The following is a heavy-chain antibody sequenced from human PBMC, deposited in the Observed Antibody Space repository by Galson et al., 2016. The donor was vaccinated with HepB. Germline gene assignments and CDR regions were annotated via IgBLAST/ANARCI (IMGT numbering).Heavy chain of an antibody. CDR2: LTRDGETT. D-gene: IGHD3-16*01. Sequence: SLRLSCAASGFSFGTSGMSWVRQSPGRGLEWVSGLTRDGETTHYADSVRGRFTISRYNSKNMLYLFMSSLRAGDTAVYYCGKHGGFDYWGQGALVTVSS. J-gene: IGHJ4*02. V-gene: IGHV3-23*01. CDR3: GKHGGFDY. CDR1: GFSFGTSG.